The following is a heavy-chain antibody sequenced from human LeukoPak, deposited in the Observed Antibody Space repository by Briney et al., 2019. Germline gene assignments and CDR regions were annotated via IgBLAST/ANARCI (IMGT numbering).Heavy chain of an antibody. CDR2: IYSGGST. CDR1: GFTVSSNY. CDR3: ASQSGMTYYYYMDV. J-gene: IGHJ6*03. Sequence: SGGSLRLSCAASGFTVSSNYMSWVRQAPGKGLEWVSVIYSGGSTYYADSVKGRFTISRDNSKNTLYLQMHSLRAEDTAVYYCASQSGMTYYYYMDVWGKGTTVTVSS. V-gene: IGHV3-53*01.